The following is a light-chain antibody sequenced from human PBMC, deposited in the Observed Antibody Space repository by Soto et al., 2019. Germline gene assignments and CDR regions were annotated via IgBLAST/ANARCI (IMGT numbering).Light chain of an antibody. V-gene: IGLV1-51*02. CDR1: SSNIGNNY. CDR2: ENN. J-gene: IGLJ1*01. CDR3: GTWDSSLSAYV. Sequence: QSVLTQPPSVSAAPGQKVTISCSGSSSNIGNNYVSWYQQLPGTAPKLLIYENNKRPSGIPDRFSGSKSGTSATLGITGLQTGDDVDYYCGTWDSSLSAYVFGTGTKVPV.